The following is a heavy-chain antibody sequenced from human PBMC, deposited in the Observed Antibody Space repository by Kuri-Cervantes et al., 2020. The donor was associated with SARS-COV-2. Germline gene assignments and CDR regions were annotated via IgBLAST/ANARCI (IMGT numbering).Heavy chain of an antibody. J-gene: IGHJ4*02. D-gene: IGHD6-13*01. Sequence: GESLKISCAASGFTVSSNYMNWVRQAPGKGLEWVSSISSSSSYIYYADSVKGRFTISRDNAKNSLYLQMNSLRAEDTAVYYCARDLRWAAAGKATSVDYWGQGTLVTVSS. CDR3: ARDLRWAAAGKATSVDY. V-gene: IGHV3-21*01. CDR1: GFTVSSNY. CDR2: ISSSSSYI.